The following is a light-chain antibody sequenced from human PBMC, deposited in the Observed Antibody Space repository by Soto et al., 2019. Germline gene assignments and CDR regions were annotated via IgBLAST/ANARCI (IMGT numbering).Light chain of an antibody. Sequence: QSVLTQPPSMSVAPGQRVTISCTGSSSNIGAGYDVHWYQQHPGTAPKLLIFDNNNRPSGVPDRFSGSKSDTSASLAITGLHAEDEADYYCQSFDTSLSGFVVFGGGTKVTVL. CDR2: DNN. CDR3: QSFDTSLSGFVV. J-gene: IGLJ2*01. V-gene: IGLV1-40*01. CDR1: SSNIGAGYD.